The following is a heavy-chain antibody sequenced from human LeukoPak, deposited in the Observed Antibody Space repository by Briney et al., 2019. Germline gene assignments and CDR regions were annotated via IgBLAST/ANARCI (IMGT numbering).Heavy chain of an antibody. J-gene: IGHJ4*02. V-gene: IGHV3-30*02. Sequence: PGGSLRLSCAASGFTFSSYGMHWVRQAPGKGLEWVAFIRYDGSNKYYADSVKGRFTISRDNSKNTLYLQMNSLRAEDTAVYYCAKDVRYFDWLSPFDYWGQGTLVTVSS. D-gene: IGHD3-9*01. CDR2: IRYDGSNK. CDR1: GFTFSSYG. CDR3: AKDVRYFDWLSPFDY.